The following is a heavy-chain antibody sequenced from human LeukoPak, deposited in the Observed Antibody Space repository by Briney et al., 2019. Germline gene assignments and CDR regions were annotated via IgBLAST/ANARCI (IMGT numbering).Heavy chain of an antibody. CDR3: ARDYGRDSNYWFDP. CDR2: ISAYNGNT. V-gene: IGHV1-18*01. J-gene: IGHJ5*02. D-gene: IGHD4-11*01. Sequence: ASVKVSCKASGYTFTSYGISWVRQAPGQGLEWMGWISAYNGNTNYAQKLQGRVTMTTDTSTRTAYMELRSLRSDDTAVYYCARDYGRDSNYWFDPWGQGTLVTVSS. CDR1: GYTFTSYG.